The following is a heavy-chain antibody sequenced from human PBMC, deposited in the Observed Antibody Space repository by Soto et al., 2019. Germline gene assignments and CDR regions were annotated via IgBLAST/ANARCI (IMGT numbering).Heavy chain of an antibody. J-gene: IGHJ5*02. CDR1: GGSFSGYY. V-gene: IGHV4-34*01. D-gene: IGHD2-15*01. Sequence: SSETLSLTCAVYGGSFSGYYWSWIRQPPGKGLEWIGEINHSGSTNYNPSLKSRVTISVDTSKNQFSLKLSSVTAADTAVYYCARGVRGADCSGGSCYADWFDPWGQGTLVTVSS. CDR2: INHSGST. CDR3: ARGVRGADCSGGSCYADWFDP.